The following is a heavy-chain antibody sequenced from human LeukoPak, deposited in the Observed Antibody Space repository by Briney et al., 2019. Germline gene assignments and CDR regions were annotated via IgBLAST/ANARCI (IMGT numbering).Heavy chain of an antibody. J-gene: IGHJ4*02. CDR3: ARDTLGEGEDANYAVYYFDY. D-gene: IGHD4/OR15-4a*01. CDR2: IKQDGSEK. V-gene: IGHV3-7*01. Sequence: GGSLRLSCAASEFTFSFYWMSWVRQAPGKGLEWVANIKQDGSEKYYADSVKGRFTISRDNGKNSLDLQMNSLRADDTAVYYCARDTLGEGEDANYAVYYFDYWGQGTVVTVSS. CDR1: EFTFSFYW.